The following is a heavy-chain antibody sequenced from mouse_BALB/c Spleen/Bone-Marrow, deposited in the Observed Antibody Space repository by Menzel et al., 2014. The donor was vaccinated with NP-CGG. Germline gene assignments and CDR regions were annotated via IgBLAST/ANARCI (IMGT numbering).Heavy chain of an antibody. J-gene: IGHJ4*01. CDR1: GFSLRSYA. D-gene: IGHD2-10*02. CDR2: IISGGNT. CDR3: ARGPSYGNYLYYALDY. V-gene: IGHV5-6-5*01. Sequence: EVKVEESGGGLVKPGGSLKLSCAASGFSLRSYAMSWVRRTPERRLEWVASIISGGNTYYPDSVKGRFTISRDNARTIIYLQMSSLTSEDTAMYYCARGPSYGNYLYYALDYWGQGTSVTVSS.